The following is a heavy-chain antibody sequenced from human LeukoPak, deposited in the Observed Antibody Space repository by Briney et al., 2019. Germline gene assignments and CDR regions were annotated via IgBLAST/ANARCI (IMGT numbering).Heavy chain of an antibody. CDR1: GYTFTSYD. Sequence: ASVKVSCKASGYTFTSYDINWVRQATGQGLEWMGWMNPNSGNTGYAQKFQGRVTITRNTSISTAYMELSSLRSEDTAVYYCARRYCTNGVCYREGYNWLDPWGQGTLVTVSS. V-gene: IGHV1-8*03. CDR2: MNPNSGNT. D-gene: IGHD2-8*01. J-gene: IGHJ5*02. CDR3: ARRYCTNGVCYREGYNWLDP.